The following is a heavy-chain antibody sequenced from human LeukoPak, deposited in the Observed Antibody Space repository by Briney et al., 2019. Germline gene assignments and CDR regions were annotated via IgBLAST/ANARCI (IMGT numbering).Heavy chain of an antibody. CDR2: ISSSSYI. D-gene: IGHD2-15*01. J-gene: IGHJ4*01. Sequence: GGSLRLSCAAYGFTFSSYSMNWVRQAPGKGLEWVSSISSSSYIYYADSVKGRFTISRNNAKNSLYLQMNSLRAEDTAVYYCARDLVDIVVVVAALDYWGHGTLVTVSS. CDR1: GFTFSSYS. CDR3: ARDLVDIVVVVAALDY. V-gene: IGHV3-21*01.